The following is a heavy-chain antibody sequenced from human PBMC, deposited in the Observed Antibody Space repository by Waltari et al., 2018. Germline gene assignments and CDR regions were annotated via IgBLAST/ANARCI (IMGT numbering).Heavy chain of an antibody. CDR1: GGSMDSYF. V-gene: IGHV4-59*08. Sequence: QVQLQESGPGLVKPSETLSRTCVLSGGSMDSYFLTWLRQPPGKGLEWIGYVYYSGGSKYNTSLESRVTISADTSRNEVSLSLTSVTAADTAVYFCARGGHYDAVTSFYSDALHVWGRGTTVIVSS. CDR2: VYYSGGS. J-gene: IGHJ3*01. CDR3: ARGGHYDAVTSFYSDALHV. D-gene: IGHD3-3*01.